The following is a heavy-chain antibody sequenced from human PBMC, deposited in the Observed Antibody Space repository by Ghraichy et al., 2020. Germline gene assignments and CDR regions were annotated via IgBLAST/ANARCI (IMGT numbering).Heavy chain of an antibody. V-gene: IGHV4-59*01. D-gene: IGHD1-26*01. Sequence: SETLSLTCTVSGGSISRYYWSWIRQPPGKGLEWIGYIYYSGSTNYNPSLKSRVTISVDTSKNQFSLKLSSVTAADTAVYYCARRSGSYAEGWFDPWGQGTLVTVSS. CDR1: GGSISRYY. CDR3: ARRSGSYAEGWFDP. J-gene: IGHJ5*02. CDR2: IYYSGST.